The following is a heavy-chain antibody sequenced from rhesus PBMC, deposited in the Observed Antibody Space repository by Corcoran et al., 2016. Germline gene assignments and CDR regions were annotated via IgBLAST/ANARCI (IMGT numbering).Heavy chain of an antibody. CDR1: GGSISSSY. D-gene: IGHD3-28*01. CDR2: IAISGGT. Sequence: QVQLQESGPGLVMPSETLSLTCAVSGGSISSSYWSWIRQAPGKGLEWIGRIAISGGTSSNPSLNSRVSLSVDTSKNQLSLKLSSVTAADTAVYYCARSRYYYGSGYFDYWGQGVLVTVSS. CDR3: ARSRYYYGSGYFDY. V-gene: IGHV4S11*01. J-gene: IGHJ4*01.